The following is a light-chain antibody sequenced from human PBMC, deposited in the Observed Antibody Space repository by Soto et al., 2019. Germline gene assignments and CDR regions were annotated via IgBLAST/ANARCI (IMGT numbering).Light chain of an antibody. CDR3: QQYESTPPT. Sequence: DIVMTQSPDSLAVSLGERATINCKSSQSVLYSSNNKNYLAWYQQRQGQPPKLLIYWASTRESGVPDRFSGSGSGTDFTLTITSLRAEDVAVYYCQQYESTPPTFGQGTKLEIK. CDR1: QSVLYSSNNKNY. J-gene: IGKJ2*01. CDR2: WAS. V-gene: IGKV4-1*01.